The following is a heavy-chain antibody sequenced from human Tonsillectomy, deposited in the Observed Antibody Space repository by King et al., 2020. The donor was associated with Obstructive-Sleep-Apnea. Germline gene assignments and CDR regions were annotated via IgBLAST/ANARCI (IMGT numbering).Heavy chain of an antibody. CDR1: GFTLRSYA. CDR3: ARADGGWTDAFDI. Sequence: VQLEESGGGVVQPGRSLRLSCAASGFTLRSYAMHWVRQAPGKGLEWVAVISYDGSNTYYADSVKGRVTISRDNSKNTLYLQMNSLRAEDTAVYYCARADGGWTDAFDIWGQGTMVTVSS. V-gene: IGHV3-30*04. D-gene: IGHD6-19*01. CDR2: ISYDGSNT. J-gene: IGHJ3*02.